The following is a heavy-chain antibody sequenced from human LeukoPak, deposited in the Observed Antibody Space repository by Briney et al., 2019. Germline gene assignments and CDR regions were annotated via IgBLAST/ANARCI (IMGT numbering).Heavy chain of an antibody. J-gene: IGHJ4*02. D-gene: IGHD6-19*01. CDR2: ISYDGSNE. CDR1: GFTFFTSS. V-gene: IGHV3-30-3*01. Sequence: GGSLRLSCTASGFTFFTSSMHWVRQAPGKGLDWVAVISYDGSNEYYAESVKGRFTISRDNSKNTLYLQMNSLRTEDTAVYYCAREIGSSGWAGFFDYWGQGTLVTVSS. CDR3: AREIGSSGWAGFFDY.